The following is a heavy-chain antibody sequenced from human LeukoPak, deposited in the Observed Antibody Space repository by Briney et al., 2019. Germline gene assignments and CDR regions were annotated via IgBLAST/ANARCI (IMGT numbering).Heavy chain of an antibody. D-gene: IGHD3-22*01. CDR1: GFTFSSYA. Sequence: GGSLRLSCAASGFTFSSYAMSWVRHAPGKGLQWVSAISGGGVAIYYADSVKGRFTISRDNSKNTLYLQMNSLRAEDTAVYYCAKDGFDYYDSSGYYYFNYWGQGTLVTVSS. J-gene: IGHJ4*02. V-gene: IGHV3-23*01. CDR2: ISGGGVAI. CDR3: AKDGFDYYDSSGYYYFNY.